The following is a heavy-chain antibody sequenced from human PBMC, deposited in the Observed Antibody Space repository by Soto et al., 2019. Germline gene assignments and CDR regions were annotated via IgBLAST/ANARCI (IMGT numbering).Heavy chain of an antibody. CDR1: GGSFSNYA. V-gene: IGHV1-69*13. J-gene: IGHJ6*02. D-gene: IGHD6-6*01. CDR3: ARGQFVSSYYYDMDV. CDR2: IIPIFGTT. Sequence: ASVKVSCKASGGSFSNYAISWVRQAPGQGLEWMGGIIPIFGTTNNAQKFQGRITITADESTSTAYMDLSSLRSEDTAMYYCARGQFVSSYYYDMDVWGLGTTVTVS.